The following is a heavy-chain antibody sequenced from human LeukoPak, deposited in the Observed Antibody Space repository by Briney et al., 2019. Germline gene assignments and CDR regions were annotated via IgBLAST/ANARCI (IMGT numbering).Heavy chain of an antibody. V-gene: IGHV4-4*07. CDR2: IYITGST. CDR3: ARTPIYYFDNSGYYN. CDR1: GGSISNYC. D-gene: IGHD3-22*01. Sequence: SETLSLTCAVSGGSISNYCWSWIRQSAGKGLEWIGRIYITGSTNYNPSLKSRVTMSIDTSKNQFSLKLSSVTAADTAVYYCARTPIYYFDNSGYYNWGQGTLVTVSS. J-gene: IGHJ4*02.